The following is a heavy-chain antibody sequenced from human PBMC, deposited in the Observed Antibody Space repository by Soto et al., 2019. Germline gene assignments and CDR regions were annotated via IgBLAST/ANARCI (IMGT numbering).Heavy chain of an antibody. CDR1: NGSLTSGDFY. D-gene: IGHD3-16*01. J-gene: IGHJ3*02. CDR2: IYHTGST. V-gene: IGHV4-30-4*01. Sequence: QVQLQESGPGLVKPSQTLSLTCTVSNGSLTSGDFYWSWIRQPPGKGPEWIGYIYHTGSTFYNTSLRSRATISADASTRHCSLTLSSVSAADTAVYYCARENAFDSDRGGAFDSWGQGTMVTVSS. CDR3: ARENAFDSDRGGAFDS.